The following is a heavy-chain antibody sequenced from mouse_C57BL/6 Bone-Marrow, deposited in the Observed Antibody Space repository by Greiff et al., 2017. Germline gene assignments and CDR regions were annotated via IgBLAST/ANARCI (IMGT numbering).Heavy chain of an antibody. CDR3: ARIYYYGSSYGFAY. D-gene: IGHD1-1*01. CDR1: GFSLSTFGMG. V-gene: IGHV8-8*01. Sequence: QVQLKESGPGILQPSQTLSLTCSFSGFSLSTFGMGVGWIRQPSGKGLEWLAHIWWDDDKYYNPALKSRLTISKDTSKNQVFLKIANVDTADTATYYCARIYYYGSSYGFAYWGQGTLVTVSA. CDR2: IWWDDDK. J-gene: IGHJ3*01.